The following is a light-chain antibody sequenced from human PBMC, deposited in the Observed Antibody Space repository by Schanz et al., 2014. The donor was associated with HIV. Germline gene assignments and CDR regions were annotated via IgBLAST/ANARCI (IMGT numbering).Light chain of an antibody. CDR3: SSFADGHKLL. Sequence: QSLLTQPPSVSGAPGQRVTISCTGGTSNIGTGFHVHWYQQVPGAAPKLLIFDTNNRPSGVPDRFSGSKSGNTASLTISGLQAEDEADYYCSSFADGHKLLFGGGTKLTVL. CDR2: DTN. V-gene: IGLV1-40*01. J-gene: IGLJ3*02. CDR1: TSNIGTGFH.